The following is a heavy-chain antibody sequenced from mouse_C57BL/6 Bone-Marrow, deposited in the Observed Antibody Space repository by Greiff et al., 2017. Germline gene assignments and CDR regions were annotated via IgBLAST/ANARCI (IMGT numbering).Heavy chain of an antibody. V-gene: IGHV1-53*01. J-gene: IGHJ4*01. Sequence: QVQLQQPGTELVKPGASVKLSCKASGYTFTSYWMHWVKQRPGQGLEWIGNINPSNGGTNYNEKFKSKATLTVDKSSSTAYMQLSRLTSEDSAVYYCVSLMVTRYYAMDYWGQGTSVTVSS. CDR3: VSLMVTRYYAMDY. CDR1: GYTFTSYW. D-gene: IGHD2-3*01. CDR2: INPSNGGT.